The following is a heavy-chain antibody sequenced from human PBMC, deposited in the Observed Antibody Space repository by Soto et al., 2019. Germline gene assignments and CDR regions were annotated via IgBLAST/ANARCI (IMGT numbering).Heavy chain of an antibody. CDR3: AKDKQWLTYYYYYGMDV. CDR1: GFTFDDYT. Sequence: GGSLRLSCAASGFTFDDYTMHWVRQAPGKGLEWVSLISWDGGSTYYADSVKGRFTISRDNSKNSLYLQMNSLRTEDTALYYCAKDKQWLTYYYYYGMDVWGQGTTVTVSS. CDR2: ISWDGGST. D-gene: IGHD6-19*01. J-gene: IGHJ6*02. V-gene: IGHV3-43*01.